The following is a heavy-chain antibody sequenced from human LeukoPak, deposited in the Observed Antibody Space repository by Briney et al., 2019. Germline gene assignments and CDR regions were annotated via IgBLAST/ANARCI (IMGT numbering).Heavy chain of an antibody. J-gene: IGHJ4*02. CDR3: ARETGTATGY. V-gene: IGHV1-2*07. CDR1: GYSFTAYY. Sequence: ASVRVSCKATGYSFTAYYIHWVRQAPGQGLEWMRWINSNSGGTKCAPRFQGRVTLTRNTSLSTVYMEMSDLTSDDTAIYYCARETGTATGYWGQGTLVAISS. CDR2: INSNSGGT. D-gene: IGHD1-1*01.